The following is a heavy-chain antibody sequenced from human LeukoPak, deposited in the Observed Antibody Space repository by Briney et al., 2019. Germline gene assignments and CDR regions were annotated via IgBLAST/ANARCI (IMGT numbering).Heavy chain of an antibody. CDR1: GYSISSGYY. J-gene: IGHJ6*03. Sequence: SETLSLTCTVSGYSISSGYYWGWIRPPPGKGLEWIGSIYRSGSTYYNPSLKSRVTISVDTSKNQFSLKLGSVTAADTAVYYCARHTPYYYYYYMDVWGKGTTVTVSS. V-gene: IGHV4-38-2*02. CDR3: ARHTPYYYYYYMDV. D-gene: IGHD2-2*02. CDR2: IYRSGST.